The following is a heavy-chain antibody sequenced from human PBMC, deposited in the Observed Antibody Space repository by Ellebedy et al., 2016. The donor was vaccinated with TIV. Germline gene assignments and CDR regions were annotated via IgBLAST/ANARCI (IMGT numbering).Heavy chain of an antibody. CDR1: GFTFSRYY. CDR2: ISYSGDLM. Sequence: SLKISCAASGFTFSRYYMSWLRQAPGKAPDLVSYISYSGDLMYYADSVKGRFTISRDNAKNSLYLQMNSMRAEDTAVYYCARDLIGSGSGFDYWGQGTLVTVSS. D-gene: IGHD3-10*01. J-gene: IGHJ4*02. V-gene: IGHV3-11*04. CDR3: ARDLIGSGSGFDY.